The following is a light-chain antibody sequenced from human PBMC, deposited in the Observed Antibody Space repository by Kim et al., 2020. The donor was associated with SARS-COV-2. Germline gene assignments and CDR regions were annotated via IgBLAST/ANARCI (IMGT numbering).Light chain of an antibody. CDR3: QVWDSSSDHPV. CDR1: NIGSKS. CDR2: YDS. V-gene: IGLV3-21*04. J-gene: IGLJ2*01. Sequence: SYELTQPPSVSVAPGKTARITCGGNNIGSKSVHWYQQKPGQAPVVVIYYDSDRPSGIPERFSGSNSGNMATLTISRVEAGDEADYYCQVWDSSSDHPVFGGGTQLTVL.